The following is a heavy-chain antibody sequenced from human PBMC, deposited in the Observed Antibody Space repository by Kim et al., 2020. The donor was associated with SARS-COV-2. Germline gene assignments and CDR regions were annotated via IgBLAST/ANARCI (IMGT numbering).Heavy chain of an antibody. V-gene: IGHV3-20*04. J-gene: IGHJ6*02. CDR3: VRGGPPSYYYHGMDD. D-gene: IGHD3-16*01. Sequence: GGSLRLSCAGSGFRFNDYGMSWVRQVPGKGLEWVSGINWNGRSIGYTDSVKGRFTISRNNAKNSLYLQMNRLRGEDTAVYYCVRGGPPSYYYHGMDDWGQGTTVTV. CDR1: GFRFNDYG. CDR2: INWNGRSI.